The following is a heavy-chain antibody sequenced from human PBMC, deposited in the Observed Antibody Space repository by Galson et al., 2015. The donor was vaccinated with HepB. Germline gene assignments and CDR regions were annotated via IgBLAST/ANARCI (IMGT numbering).Heavy chain of an antibody. CDR2: ISYDGKNI. Sequence: SLRLSCATSGFTFSGYYMHWVRQAPGKGLEWVALISYDGKNIFYADSVRGRFTISRDYTKRTLYLQMNSLRIEDTAIYYCARYDYWGQGTLVTVSS. J-gene: IGHJ4*02. CDR1: GFTFSGYY. V-gene: IGHV3-30*04. CDR3: ARYDY.